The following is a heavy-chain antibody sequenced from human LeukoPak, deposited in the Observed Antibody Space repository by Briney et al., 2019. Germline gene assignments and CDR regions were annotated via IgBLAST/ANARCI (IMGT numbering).Heavy chain of an antibody. J-gene: IGHJ4*02. V-gene: IGHV4-34*01. CDR3: ARSNYDSSGFTGLDY. D-gene: IGHD3-22*01. CDR2: INHSGST. CDR1: GGSFSGYY. Sequence: SETLSLTRAVYGGSFSGYYWSWIRQPPGKGLEWIGEINHSGSTNYNPSLKSRVTISVDTSKNQFSLKLSSVTAADTAVYYCARSNYDSSGFTGLDYWGQGTLVTVSS.